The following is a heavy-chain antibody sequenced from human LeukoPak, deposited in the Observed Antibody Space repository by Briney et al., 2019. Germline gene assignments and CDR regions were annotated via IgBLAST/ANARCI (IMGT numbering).Heavy chain of an antibody. D-gene: IGHD3-9*01. CDR2: IWYDGSNK. Sequence: GGSLRLSCAASGFTFSSYGMHWVRQAPGKGLEWVAVIWYDGSNKYYADSVKGRFTISRDNSKNTLYLQMSNLRAEDTAVYYCVKGTLGVTGYYNYWGQGTLVTVSS. CDR3: VKGTLGVTGYYNY. V-gene: IGHV3-30*02. CDR1: GFTFSSYG. J-gene: IGHJ4*02.